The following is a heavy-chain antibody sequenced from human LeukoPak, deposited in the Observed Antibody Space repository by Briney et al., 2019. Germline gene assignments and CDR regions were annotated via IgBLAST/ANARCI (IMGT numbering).Heavy chain of an antibody. CDR1: GYSFTSYW. D-gene: IGHD5-18*01. J-gene: IGHJ5*02. CDR3: ARHGFSGHSYGSFNNWFDP. CDR2: IYPGDSDT. V-gene: IGHV5-51*01. Sequence: GESLKISCKGSGYSFTSYWIGWVRQMPGKGLEWMGIIYPGDSDTRYSPSFQGQVTISADKSISTAYLQWSSLKASDTAMYYCARHGFSGHSYGSFNNWFDPWGQGTLVTVSS.